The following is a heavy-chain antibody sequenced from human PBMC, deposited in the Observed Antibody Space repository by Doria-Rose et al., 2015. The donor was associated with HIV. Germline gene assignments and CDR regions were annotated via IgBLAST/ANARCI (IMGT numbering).Heavy chain of an antibody. Sequence: QITLKESGPVLVKPTETLTLTCTVSGVSLSSPGMGVSWIRQPPGKALEWLANIFSDAESSYKTSLKSRLTISRGTSKSQVFLTMTDMDPVDTATYYCARIRSSRWYHKYYFDFWGQGTLVIVSA. J-gene: IGHJ4*02. D-gene: IGHD6-13*01. CDR1: GVSLSSPGMG. V-gene: IGHV2-26*01. CDR3: ARIRSSRWYHKYYFDF. CDR2: IFSDAES.